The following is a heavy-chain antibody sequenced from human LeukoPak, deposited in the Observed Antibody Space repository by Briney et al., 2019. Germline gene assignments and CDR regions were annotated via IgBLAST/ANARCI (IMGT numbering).Heavy chain of an antibody. Sequence: PGGSLRLSCAASGFTVSSNYMSWVRQAPGKGLEWVSVIYSGSSTYYADSVKGRFTISRDTSKNTLYLQMNSLRAADTAVYYCVKSGYNRFDYWGQGALVTVSS. V-gene: IGHV3-53*01. CDR3: VKSGYNRFDY. D-gene: IGHD5-24*01. CDR2: IYSGSST. J-gene: IGHJ4*02. CDR1: GFTVSSNY.